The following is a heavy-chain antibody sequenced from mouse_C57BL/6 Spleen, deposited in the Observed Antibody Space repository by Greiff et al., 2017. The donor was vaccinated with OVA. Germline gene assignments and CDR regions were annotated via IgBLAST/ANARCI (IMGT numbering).Heavy chain of an antibody. Sequence: VQLMESGPGLVAPSQRLSITCTVSGYSLTSDGVDWVRQPPGKGLEWLGVIWGGGSTNYNSALMSRLSISKDNSKSQVFLTMNSLQTDDTAMYYSAKHATTTVVSPGAIDYWGQGTSVTVSS. CDR3: AKHATTTVVSPGAIDY. V-gene: IGHV2-9*01. CDR2: IWGGGST. CDR1: GYSLTSDG. D-gene: IGHD1-1*01. J-gene: IGHJ4*01.